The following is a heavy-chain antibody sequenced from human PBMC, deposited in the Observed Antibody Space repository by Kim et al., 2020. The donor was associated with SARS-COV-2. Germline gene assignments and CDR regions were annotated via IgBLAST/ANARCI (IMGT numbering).Heavy chain of an antibody. CDR2: IWFDGSEK. J-gene: IGHJ6*03. CDR3: VRAPNGGQVENHHSMDV. Sequence: GGSLRLSCEVSGFSFRDYAMHWVRQAPGKGLEWMAVIWFDGSEKYYADSMRGRFTISRDNSKNTLDLQMNSLSAEDTAVYYCVRAPNGGQVENHHSMDVWDKGTTVTVSS. V-gene: IGHV3-33*01. D-gene: IGHD3-16*01. CDR1: GFSFRDYA.